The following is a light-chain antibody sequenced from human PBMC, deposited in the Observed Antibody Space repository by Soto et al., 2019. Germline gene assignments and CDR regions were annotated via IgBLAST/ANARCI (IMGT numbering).Light chain of an antibody. CDR3: RSYTRRSTRV. J-gene: IGLJ2*01. Sequence: QSALTQPASVSGSPGQSITISCTGTSSDVGGYNYVSWYQQHPGKAPKLMIYEVSNRPSGVSNRFSGSKSGNTASPTISGFQAEDEADYYCRSYTRRSTRVFGGGTKVTVL. V-gene: IGLV2-14*01. CDR1: SSDVGGYNY. CDR2: EVS.